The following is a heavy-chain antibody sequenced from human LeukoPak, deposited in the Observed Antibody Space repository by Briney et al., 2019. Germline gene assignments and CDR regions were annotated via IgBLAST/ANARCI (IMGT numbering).Heavy chain of an antibody. CDR1: GFTVSSNY. CDR2: ISEGGGST. D-gene: IGHD4-23*01. Sequence: GGSLRLSCAASGFTVSSNYVSWVRRAPGKGLEWVSGISEGGGSTYYADSVKGRFTISRDNSRNTVYLQMNSLRVEDSAVYYCAKTCGGNYWGQGTLVTVSS. V-gene: IGHV3-23*01. CDR3: AKTCGGNY. J-gene: IGHJ4*02.